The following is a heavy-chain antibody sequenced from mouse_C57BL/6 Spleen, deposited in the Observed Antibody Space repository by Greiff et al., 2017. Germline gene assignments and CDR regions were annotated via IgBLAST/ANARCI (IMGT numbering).Heavy chain of an antibody. Sequence: VKLKESGAELARPGASVKLSCKASGYTFTSYGISWVKQRTGQGLEWIGEIYPRSGNTYYNEKFKGKATLTADKSSSTAYMELRSLTSEDSAVFFCARFYYDYGRRDDNALDYWGQGTSVTVSS. V-gene: IGHV1-81*01. CDR1: GYTFTSYG. CDR2: IYPRSGNT. J-gene: IGHJ4*01. CDR3: ARFYYDYGRRDDNALDY. D-gene: IGHD2-4*01.